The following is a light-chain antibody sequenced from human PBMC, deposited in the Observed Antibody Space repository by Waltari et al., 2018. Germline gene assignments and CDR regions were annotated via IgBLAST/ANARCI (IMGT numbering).Light chain of an antibody. CDR1: YSNIGHNS. J-gene: IGLJ3*02. V-gene: IGLV1-44*01. CDR2: NNY. CDR3: AAWDDSLNGV. Sequence: QSVLTQPPSASGTPGQRVTISCSGSYSNIGHNSVNWYQQVPGTAPKLLIYNNYRRPSGVPDRFSGSKSGTSASLAISGLQSEDEADYYCAAWDDSLNGVFGGGTKLTVL.